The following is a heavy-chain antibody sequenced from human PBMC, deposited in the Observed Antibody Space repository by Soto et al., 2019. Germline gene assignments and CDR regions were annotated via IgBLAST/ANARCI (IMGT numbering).Heavy chain of an antibody. Sequence: EVQLVDSGGGLVQPGGSLRLSCAASGFIFSNYVMSWVRQAPGKGLEWASSISDSGGTSYYADSVKGRFTISRDKSKNTLSLQMNSLRAEDTAIYYCANRPRALLTFDYWGQGALFTGSS. CDR3: ANRPRALLTFDY. CDR2: ISDSGGTS. V-gene: IGHV3-23*04. CDR1: GFIFSNYV. D-gene: IGHD1-26*01. J-gene: IGHJ4*02.